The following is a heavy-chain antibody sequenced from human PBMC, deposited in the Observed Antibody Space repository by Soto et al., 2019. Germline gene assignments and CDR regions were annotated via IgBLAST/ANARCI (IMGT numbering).Heavy chain of an antibody. J-gene: IGHJ6*02. V-gene: IGHV3-23*01. CDR3: AKGSDFFHYYAMDV. Sequence: GGSLRLSCAASGFTFSRHAMSWVRQAPEEGLEWVSSIIANGGSTYYADSVKGRFTISRDNSKNTLYLQMNSLRAEDTAIYYCAKGSDFFHYYAMDVWDQGTTVTVSS. D-gene: IGHD3-3*01. CDR2: IIANGGST. CDR1: GFTFSRHA.